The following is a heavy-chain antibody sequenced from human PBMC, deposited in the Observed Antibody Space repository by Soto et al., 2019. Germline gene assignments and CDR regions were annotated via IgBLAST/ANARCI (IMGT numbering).Heavy chain of an antibody. CDR3: AREPVDTAMVTFPLFDY. J-gene: IGHJ4*02. D-gene: IGHD5-18*01. CDR2: IYYSGST. CDR1: GGSISSGDYY. Sequence: SETLSLTCTVSGGSISSGDYYWSWIRQPPGKGLEWIGYIYYSGSTYYNPSLKSRVTISVDTSKNQFSLKLSSVTAADTAVYYCAREPVDTAMVTFPLFDYWGQGTLVTVS. V-gene: IGHV4-30-4*01.